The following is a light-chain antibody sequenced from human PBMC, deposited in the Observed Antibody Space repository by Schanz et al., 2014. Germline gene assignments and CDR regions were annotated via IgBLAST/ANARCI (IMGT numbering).Light chain of an antibody. CDR1: NNDIGANKS. CDR2: DVT. V-gene: IGLV2-11*01. Sequence: QSALTQPRSVSGSPGQSVTISCTGTNNDIGANKSVSWFQQHPGKAPKLIIFDVTERPSGVPDRFSGSKSGSRASLTISGLQAEDEADYYCCSYAGTYTWVFGGGTKLTVL. J-gene: IGLJ3*02. CDR3: CSYAGTYTWV.